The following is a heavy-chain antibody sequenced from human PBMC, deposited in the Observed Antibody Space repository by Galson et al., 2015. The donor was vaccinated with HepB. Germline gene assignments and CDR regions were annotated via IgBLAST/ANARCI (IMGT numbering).Heavy chain of an antibody. CDR3: ARGWYFAVVVAASDYGMDV. J-gene: IGHJ6*02. CDR2: ISSSSSYI. CDR1: GFTFSSYS. V-gene: IGHV3-21*01. Sequence: SLRLSCAASGFTFSSYSMNWVRQAPGKGLEWVSSISSSSSYIYYADSVKGRFTISRDNAKNSLYLQMNSLRAEDTAVYYCARGWYFAVVVAASDYGMDVWGQGTTVTVSS. D-gene: IGHD2-15*01.